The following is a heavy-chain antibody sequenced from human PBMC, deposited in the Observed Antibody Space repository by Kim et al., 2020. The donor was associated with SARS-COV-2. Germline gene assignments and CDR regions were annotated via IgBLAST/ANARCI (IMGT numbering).Heavy chain of an antibody. CDR1: GYTFTTYA. V-gene: IGHV7-4-1*02. CDR2: IDTNTGNP. Sequence: ASVNVSCKASGYTFTTYAICWLRQAPGQGPEWMGWIDTNTGNPTYVQGFRGRFVFSVDTSVSTAYLEISSLNIEDTAVYYCAGDIYVSQSYPLNYWGQGTLVTVSS. CDR3: AGDIYVSQSYPLNY. D-gene: IGHD3-10*01. J-gene: IGHJ4*02.